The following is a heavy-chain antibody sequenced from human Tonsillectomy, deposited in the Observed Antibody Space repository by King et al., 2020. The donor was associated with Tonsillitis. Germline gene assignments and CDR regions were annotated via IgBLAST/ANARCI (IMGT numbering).Heavy chain of an antibody. CDR1: GFTFSSYG. CDR2: IWYDVSNE. J-gene: IGHJ4*02. D-gene: IGHD6-19*01. V-gene: IGHV3-33*01. CDR3: AGVSSGCLSY. Sequence: VQLVESGGGVVQPGRSLRLSCAASGFTFSSYGMHWVRQAPGQGLEWVAGIWYDVSNEYYADSVKGRFTISRDNSKNTLYLQMNSLRAEGTAVYYCAGVSSGCLSYWGQGTLVTVSS.